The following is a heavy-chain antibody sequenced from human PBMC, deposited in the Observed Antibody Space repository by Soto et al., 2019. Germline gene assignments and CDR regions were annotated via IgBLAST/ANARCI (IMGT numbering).Heavy chain of an antibody. CDR1: GYTFTSYG. CDR3: ARHCTNGVCYSPALDY. V-gene: IGHV1-18*01. Sequence: ASVKVSCKASGYTFTSYGISWVRQAPGQGPEWMGWISAYNGNTNYAQKLQGRVTMTTDTSTSTAYMELRSLRSDDTAVYYCARHCTNGVCYSPALDYWGQGTLVTVSS. CDR2: ISAYNGNT. J-gene: IGHJ4*02. D-gene: IGHD2-8*01.